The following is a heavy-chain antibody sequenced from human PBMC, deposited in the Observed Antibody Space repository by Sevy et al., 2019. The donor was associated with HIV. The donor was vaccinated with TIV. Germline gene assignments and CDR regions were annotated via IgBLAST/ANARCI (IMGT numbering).Heavy chain of an antibody. Sequence: GGSLRLSCAASGFTFSSYWMHWVRQAPGKGLVWVSRITSDGSSTSYADSVKGRFTISRDNAKNTLYLQMNSLRAEDTAMYCCARDPLGYCTNGVCYRSGFFDYWGQGTLVTVSS. D-gene: IGHD2-8*01. CDR2: ITSDGSST. CDR1: GFTFSSYW. V-gene: IGHV3-74*01. J-gene: IGHJ4*02. CDR3: ARDPLGYCTNGVCYRSGFFDY.